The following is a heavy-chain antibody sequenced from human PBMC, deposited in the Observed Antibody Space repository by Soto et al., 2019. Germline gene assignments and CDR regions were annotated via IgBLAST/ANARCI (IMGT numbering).Heavy chain of an antibody. CDR1: GYTFTIYA. Sequence: ASVKVSCKASGYTFTIYAISWVRQAPGQGLEWMGWISAYNGNTKYSQKFQGRVTITRDTSASTAYMELSSLRSEDTAVYYCARAIYYGSGLGDYWGQGALVTVSS. D-gene: IGHD3-10*01. V-gene: IGHV1-18*01. J-gene: IGHJ4*01. CDR2: ISAYNGNT. CDR3: ARAIYYGSGLGDY.